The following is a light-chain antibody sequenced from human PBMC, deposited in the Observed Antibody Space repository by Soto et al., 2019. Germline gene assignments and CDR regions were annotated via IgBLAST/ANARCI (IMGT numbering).Light chain of an antibody. Sequence: QSVLTQPASVSGSPGQSITISCTGTSSDVGGYDYVSWYQQHPGKAPKLMIYEVSNRPSGVSDRFSGAKSGNTASLTISGLQAEDEADYYCSSYTGTSTLVFGSGTKVTDL. CDR1: SSDVGGYDY. CDR3: SSYTGTSTLV. CDR2: EVS. V-gene: IGLV2-14*01. J-gene: IGLJ1*01.